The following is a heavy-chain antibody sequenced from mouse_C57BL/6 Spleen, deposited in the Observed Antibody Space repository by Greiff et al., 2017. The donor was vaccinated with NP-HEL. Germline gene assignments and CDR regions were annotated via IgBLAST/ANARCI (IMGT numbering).Heavy chain of an antibody. CDR3: ASADDDHWYLDV. J-gene: IGHJ1*03. D-gene: IGHD2-3*01. CDR2: FTMYSDAT. V-gene: IGHV1-49*01. Sequence: LQQSGAELVRPGSSVKLSCKDSYFAFMASAMHWVKQRPGHGLEWIGSFTMYSDATEYSENFKGKATLTENKSSSTASMELSSLTSEDSAVYYCASADDDHWYLDVWGKGTTVSVSS. CDR1: YFAFMASA.